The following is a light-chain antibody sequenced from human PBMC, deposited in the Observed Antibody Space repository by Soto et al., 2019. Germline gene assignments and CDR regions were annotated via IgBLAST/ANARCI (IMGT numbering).Light chain of an antibody. CDR1: SSDVGGYNH. Sequence: QSALTQPRSVSGSPGQSVTISCSGTSSDVGGYNHVAWYRQHPGKAPKLLIYYVNQRPSGVPDRFSASKSGNTASLTVSGLQADDEADYYGSSSAGPFKWVFGGGTKVTVL. V-gene: IGLV2-11*01. CDR3: SSSAGPFKWV. CDR2: YVN. J-gene: IGLJ3*02.